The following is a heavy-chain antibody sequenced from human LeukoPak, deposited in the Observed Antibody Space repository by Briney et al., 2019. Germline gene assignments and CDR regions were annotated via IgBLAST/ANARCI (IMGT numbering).Heavy chain of an antibody. V-gene: IGHV3-48*01. CDR1: GFAFRSYG. CDR3: ARDQSPATYTIFGVVIHDFDY. J-gene: IGHJ4*02. Sequence: PGGSLRLSCEVFGFAFRSYGMNWVRQAPGKGLEWVSYISSSNTIYYADSVKGRFTISRDNAKNLLYLQMNSLGAEDTAVYYCARDQSPATYTIFGVVIHDFDYWGQGTLVTVSS. CDR2: ISSSNTI. D-gene: IGHD3-3*01.